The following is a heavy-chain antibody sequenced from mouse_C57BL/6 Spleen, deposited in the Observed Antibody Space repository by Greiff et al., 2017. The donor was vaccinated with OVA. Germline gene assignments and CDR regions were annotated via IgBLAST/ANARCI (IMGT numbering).Heavy chain of an antibody. CDR3: ARSGYYSNLRNYAMDY. CDR1: GYPFTDYY. Sequence: QVQLQQSGAELVRPGASVKLSCKASGYPFTDYYINWVKQRPGQGLEWIARIYPGSGNTYYNEKFKGKATLTAEKSSSTAYMQLSSLTSEDSAVYFCARSGYYSNLRNYAMDYWGQGTSVTVSS. J-gene: IGHJ4*01. CDR2: IYPGSGNT. D-gene: IGHD2-5*01. V-gene: IGHV1-76*01.